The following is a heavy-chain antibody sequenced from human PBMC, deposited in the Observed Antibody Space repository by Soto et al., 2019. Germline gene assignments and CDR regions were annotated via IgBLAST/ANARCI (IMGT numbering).Heavy chain of an antibody. CDR1: GFTFSSYE. V-gene: IGHV3-48*03. D-gene: IGHD4-17*01. CDR3: ARVPSTVTTANRHDAFDI. CDR2: ISSSGSTI. J-gene: IGHJ3*02. Sequence: LRLSCTASGFTFSSYEMNWVRQVPGKGLEWVSYISSSGSTIYYADSVKGRFTISRDNAKNSLYLQMNSLRAEDTAVYYYARVPSTVTTANRHDAFDIWGQGTMVTVS.